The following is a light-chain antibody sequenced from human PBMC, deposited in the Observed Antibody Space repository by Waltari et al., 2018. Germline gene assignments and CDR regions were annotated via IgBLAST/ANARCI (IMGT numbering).Light chain of an antibody. CDR3: QQYGNSPLT. CDR1: QSVSNNY. J-gene: IGKJ4*01. V-gene: IGKV3-20*01. Sequence: EIVLTQSPGILSLSPGDTATLSCRASQSVSNNYLAWYQQKPGPAPRLLIYGASSRATGIPDRVGGGGSGTDFTVTISRLEPEDFAVYFCQQYGNSPLTFGGGTEVEIE. CDR2: GAS.